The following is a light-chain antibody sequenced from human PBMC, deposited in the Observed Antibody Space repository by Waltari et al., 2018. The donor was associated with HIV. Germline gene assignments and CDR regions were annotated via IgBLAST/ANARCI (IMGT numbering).Light chain of an antibody. CDR3: QSSDRNNQV. CDR1: GGSITSNY. V-gene: IGLV6-57*01. Sequence: NFMLTQPHSVSESPGKTVTISCTRIGGSITSNYVQWYQRRPGGSPTTVIYEDDQRPSGLPGRFSGSIDSSSNSASLTISGLKPEDEADYYCQSSDRNNQVFGGGTKLTVL. CDR2: EDD. J-gene: IGLJ3*02.